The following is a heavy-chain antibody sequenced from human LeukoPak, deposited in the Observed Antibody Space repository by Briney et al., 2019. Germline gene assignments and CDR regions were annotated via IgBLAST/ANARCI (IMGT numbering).Heavy chain of an antibody. CDR1: GGSISSGSYY. CDR3: AREGLYSYQDY. D-gene: IGHD5-18*01. J-gene: IGHJ4*02. Sequence: PSETLSLTCTVSGGSISSGSYYWSWIRQPAGKGLEWIGRIYTSGSTNYNPSLKSRVTISVDTSKNQFSLKLSSVTAADTAVYYCAREGLYSYQDYWGRGTLVTVSS. CDR2: IYTSGST. V-gene: IGHV4-61*02.